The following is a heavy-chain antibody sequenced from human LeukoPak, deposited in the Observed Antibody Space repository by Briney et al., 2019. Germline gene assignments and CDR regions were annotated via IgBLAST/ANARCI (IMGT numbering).Heavy chain of an antibody. Sequence: PGGSLRLSCAASGFTFSSYAMHWVRQAPGKGLEWVAVISYDGSNKYYADSVKGRFTISRDSSKNTLYLQMNSLRAEDTAVYYCARDFDYWGQGTLVTVSS. CDR1: GFTFSSYA. CDR2: ISYDGSNK. V-gene: IGHV3-30*04. CDR3: ARDFDY. J-gene: IGHJ4*02.